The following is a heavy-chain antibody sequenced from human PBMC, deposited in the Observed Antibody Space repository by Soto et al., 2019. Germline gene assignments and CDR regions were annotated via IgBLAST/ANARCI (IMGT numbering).Heavy chain of an antibody. CDR2: ISGSGNSI. CDR3: ARDHGTWFDP. Sequence: QVQLVDSGGGLVKPGGSLRLSCAASGFTFSDYYMSWIRQAPGRGLEWISYISGSGNSINYADSVKGRFTISRDNAKKALYLQMSNVRAEDTAVYYRARDHGTWFDPWRQGTLVTV. V-gene: IGHV3-11*01. J-gene: IGHJ5*02. CDR1: GFTFSDYY.